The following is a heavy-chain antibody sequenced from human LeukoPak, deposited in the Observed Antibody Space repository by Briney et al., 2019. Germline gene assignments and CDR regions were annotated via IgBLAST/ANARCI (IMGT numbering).Heavy chain of an antibody. V-gene: IGHV4-34*01. Sequence: PSETLSLTCAVYGGSFSGYYWSWIRQPPGKGLEWIGEINHSGSTNYNPSLKSRVTISVDTSKNQFSLKLSSVTAADTAVYYCARRITIFGMVIHGPYWYFDLWGRGTLVTVSS. D-gene: IGHD3-3*01. CDR3: ARRITIFGMVIHGPYWYFDL. CDR2: INHSGST. CDR1: GGSFSGYY. J-gene: IGHJ2*01.